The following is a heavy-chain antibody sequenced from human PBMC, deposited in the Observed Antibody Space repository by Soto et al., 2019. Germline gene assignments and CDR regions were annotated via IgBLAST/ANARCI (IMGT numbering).Heavy chain of an antibody. Sequence: GGSLRLSCAASGFTFSSYAMSWVRQAPGKGLEWVSAISGSGGSTYYADSVKGRFTISRDNSKNTLYLQMNSLRAEDTAVYYCAKGGGWYTGEYYGMDVWGQGTTVTVSS. CDR3: AKGGGWYTGEYYGMDV. J-gene: IGHJ6*02. D-gene: IGHD6-19*01. V-gene: IGHV3-23*01. CDR2: ISGSGGST. CDR1: GFTFSSYA.